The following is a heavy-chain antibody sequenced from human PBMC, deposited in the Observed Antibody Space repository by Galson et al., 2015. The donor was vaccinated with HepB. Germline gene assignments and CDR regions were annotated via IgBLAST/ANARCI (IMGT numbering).Heavy chain of an antibody. V-gene: IGHV3-9*01. Sequence: SLRLSCAASGFTFDDYAMHWVRQAPGKGLEWVSGISWNSGSIGYADSVKGRFTISRDNAKNSLYLQMNSLRAEDTALYYCAKAREELAAAGFFDYWGQGTLVTVSS. CDR3: AKAREELAAAGFFDY. CDR2: ISWNSGSI. D-gene: IGHD6-13*01. J-gene: IGHJ4*02. CDR1: GFTFDDYA.